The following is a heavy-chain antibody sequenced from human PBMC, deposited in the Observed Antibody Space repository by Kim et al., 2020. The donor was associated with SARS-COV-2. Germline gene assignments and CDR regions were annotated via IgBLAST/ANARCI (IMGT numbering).Heavy chain of an antibody. CDR3: ARVGRIAAAGTGAFDY. J-gene: IGHJ4*02. CDR2: INHSGST. D-gene: IGHD6-13*01. Sequence: SETLSLTCAVYGGSFSGYYWSWIRQPPGKGLEWIGEINHSGSTNYNPSLKSRVTISVDTSKNQFSLKLSSVTAADTAVYYCARVGRIAAAGTGAFDYWGQGTLVTVSS. V-gene: IGHV4-34*01. CDR1: GGSFSGYY.